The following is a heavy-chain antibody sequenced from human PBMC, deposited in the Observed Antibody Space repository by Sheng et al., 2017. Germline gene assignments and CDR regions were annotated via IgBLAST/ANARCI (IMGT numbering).Heavy chain of an antibody. J-gene: IGHJ3*01. Sequence: EVQLVESGGGLVQPGGSLRLSCAASGFTFSSYDVNWVRQAPGKGLEWVSYISSSGYTIYYADSVKGRFTISRDNAKNSLYLQMNSLRAEDTAVYNCARGRLADAFDFWGQGTMVTVSS. V-gene: IGHV3-48*03. CDR3: ARGRLADAFDF. D-gene: IGHD1-1*01. CDR2: ISSSGYTI. CDR1: GFTFSSYD.